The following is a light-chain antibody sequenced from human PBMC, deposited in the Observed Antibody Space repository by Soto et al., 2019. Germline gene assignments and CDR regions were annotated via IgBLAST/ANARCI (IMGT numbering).Light chain of an antibody. V-gene: IGLV1-44*01. Sequence: QSFLPQPPSASGTPGQRVTISCSGGTSNIGTNTVNWYQQLPGTAPKLLIYNTNQRPAWVPDRFSGSKSGTSASLAISGLRSEDEASYFCATWDDSLSVLFGRGTKLTVL. CDR2: NTN. CDR3: ATWDDSLSVL. CDR1: TSNIGTNT. J-gene: IGLJ3*02.